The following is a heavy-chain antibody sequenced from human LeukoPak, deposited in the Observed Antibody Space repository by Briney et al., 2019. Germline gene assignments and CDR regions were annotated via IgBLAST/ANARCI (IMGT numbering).Heavy chain of an antibody. J-gene: IGHJ1*01. CDR3: ASYLYCSSTSCYVGLAEYFQH. V-gene: IGHV4-38-2*01. CDR2: IYHSGST. Sequence: PSETLSLTCAVSGYSISSGYYWGWIRQPPGKGLEWIGSIYHSGSTYYNPSLKSRVTISVDTSKNQFSLKLSSVTAADTAVYYCASYLYCSSTSCYVGLAEYFQHWGQGTLVTVSS. CDR1: GYSISSGYY. D-gene: IGHD2-2*01.